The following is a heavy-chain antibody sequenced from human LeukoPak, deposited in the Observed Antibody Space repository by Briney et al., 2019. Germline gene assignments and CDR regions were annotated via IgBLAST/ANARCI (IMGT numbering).Heavy chain of an antibody. CDR3: ARNAHDYGDPADY. D-gene: IGHD4-17*01. J-gene: IGHJ4*02. CDR1: GGSFSGYY. Sequence: SETLSLTCAVYGGSFSGYYWSWIRQPPGKGLEWIGEINHSGSTNYNPSLKSRVTISVDTSKNQFSLKLSSVTAADTAVYYCARNAHDYGDPADYWGQGTLVTVSS. V-gene: IGHV4-34*01. CDR2: INHSGST.